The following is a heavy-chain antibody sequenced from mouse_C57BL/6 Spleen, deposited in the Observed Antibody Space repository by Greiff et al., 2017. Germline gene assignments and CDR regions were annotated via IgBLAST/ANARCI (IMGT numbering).Heavy chain of an antibody. J-gene: IGHJ1*03. V-gene: IGHV1-76*01. CDR2: IYPGSGNT. D-gene: IGHD3-1*01. CDR3: ARWGPRDFDV. Sequence: VQLQQSGAELVRPGASVKLSCKASGYTFTDYYINWVKQRPGQGLEWIARIYPGSGNTYYNEKFKGKATLTAEKSSSTAYMQLSSLTSEDSAVYFCARWGPRDFDVWGTGTTVTVSS. CDR1: GYTFTDYY.